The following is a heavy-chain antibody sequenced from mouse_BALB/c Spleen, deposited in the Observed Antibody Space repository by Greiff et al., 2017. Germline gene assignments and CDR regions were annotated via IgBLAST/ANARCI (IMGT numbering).Heavy chain of an antibody. J-gene: IGHJ2*01. V-gene: IGHV1S81*02. CDR2: INPSNGRT. Sequence: VQLQQPGAELVKPGASVKLSCKASGYTFTSYWMHWVKQRPGQGLEWIGEINPSNGRTNYNEKFKSKATLTVDKSSSTAYMQLSSLTSEDSAVYYCASDDYDRRDYFDYWGQGTTLTVSS. D-gene: IGHD2-4*01. CDR1: GYTFTSYW. CDR3: ASDDYDRRDYFDY.